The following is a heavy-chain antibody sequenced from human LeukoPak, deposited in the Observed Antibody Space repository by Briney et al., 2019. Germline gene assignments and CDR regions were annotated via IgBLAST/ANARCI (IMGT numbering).Heavy chain of an antibody. CDR3: ARGGTIAAAGLGFDP. D-gene: IGHD6-13*01. J-gene: IGHJ5*02. CDR1: GGTFSSYA. CDR2: IIPIFGTA. Sequence: SVKVSCKASGGTFSSYAISWVRQAPGQGLEWMGGIIPIFGTANYAQKFQGRVTITTDESTSTAYMELSSLRSEDTAVYYCARGGTIAAAGLGFDPWGQGTLVTVSS. V-gene: IGHV1-69*05.